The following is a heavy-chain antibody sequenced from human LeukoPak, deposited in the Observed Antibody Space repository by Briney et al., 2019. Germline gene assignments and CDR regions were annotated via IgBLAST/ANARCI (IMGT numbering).Heavy chain of an antibody. Sequence: GASVKXSCXASGYTFTSYDINWVRQATGQGLEWMGWMNPNSGNTGYAQKFQGRVTMTRNTSISTAYMELSSLRSEDTAVYYCAAPGNRPHNWFDPWGQGTLVTVSS. CDR1: GYTFTSYD. D-gene: IGHD1-14*01. J-gene: IGHJ5*02. CDR3: AAPGNRPHNWFDP. CDR2: MNPNSGNT. V-gene: IGHV1-8*01.